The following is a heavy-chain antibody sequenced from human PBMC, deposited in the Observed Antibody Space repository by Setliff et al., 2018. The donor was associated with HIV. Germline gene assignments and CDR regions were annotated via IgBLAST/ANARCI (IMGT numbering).Heavy chain of an antibody. J-gene: IGHJ4*02. V-gene: IGHV3-7*03. Sequence: PGGSLRLSCTASGFTFSISYMGWVRQAPGKGLEWVAHIKDDGSEKFYVDSVKGRFTISRDNAEKSLYLQMNSLRTEDTALYYCAKDASITGTSYYFDYWGQGTLVTVSS. D-gene: IGHD1-20*01. CDR3: AKDASITGTSYYFDY. CDR1: GFTFSISY. CDR2: IKDDGSEK.